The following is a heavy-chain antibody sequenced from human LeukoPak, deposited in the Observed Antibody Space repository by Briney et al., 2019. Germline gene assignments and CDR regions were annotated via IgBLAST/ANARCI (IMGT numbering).Heavy chain of an antibody. CDR1: GGSISSYY. CDR2: IYYSGST. D-gene: IGHD3-3*01. J-gene: IGHJ4*02. V-gene: IGHV4-59*08. Sequence: SETLSLTCTVSGGSISSYYWSWIRQPPGKGLEWIGYIYYSGSTNYNPSLKSRVTLSVDTSKNQFSLKLSSVTAADTAVYYCARGVVDFWSGYYTRGFDYWGQGTLVTVSS. CDR3: ARGVVDFWSGYYTRGFDY.